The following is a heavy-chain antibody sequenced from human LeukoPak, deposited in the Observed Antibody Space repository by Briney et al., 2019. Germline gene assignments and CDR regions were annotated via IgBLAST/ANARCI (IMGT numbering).Heavy chain of an antibody. CDR3: ARSYAGAFDY. J-gene: IGHJ4*02. D-gene: IGHD3-16*01. CDR1: GFTFSSYW. V-gene: IGHV3-7*01. CDR2: IKQDGSEK. Sequence: GGSLRLSCAASGFTFSSYWMNWVRQAPGKGLEWVANIKQDGSEKNYVDSVKGRFTISGDNAKNSLYLQMNSLRAEDTAVYYCARSYAGAFDYWGQGTLVTVSS.